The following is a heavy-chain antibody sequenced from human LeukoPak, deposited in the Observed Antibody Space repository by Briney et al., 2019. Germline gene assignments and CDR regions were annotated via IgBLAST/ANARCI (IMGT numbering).Heavy chain of an antibody. Sequence: SETLSLTCTVSGDSISTYYWTWIRQPAGKRLEWIGRINTSGTTNYNPSLKSRATMSVDTSKNQFSLKLSSVTAADTAVYYCAKEGGLAWGQGTLVTVSS. D-gene: IGHD2-15*01. J-gene: IGHJ4*02. CDR3: AKEGGLA. CDR2: INTSGTT. CDR1: GDSISTYY. V-gene: IGHV4-4*07.